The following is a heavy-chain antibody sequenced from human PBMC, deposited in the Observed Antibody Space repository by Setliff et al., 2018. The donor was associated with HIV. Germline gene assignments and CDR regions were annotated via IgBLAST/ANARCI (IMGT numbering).Heavy chain of an antibody. Sequence: SETLSLTCSVSGGPISTSSNYWGWIRQPPGKGLEWIGSIYYSGSTYYNPSLKSRVTISVDTSKNQFSLNLNSVTAADAAVYFCARAREGWKPFAFDYWGQGTLVTVSS. CDR3: ARAREGWKPFAFDY. CDR1: GGPISTSSNY. V-gene: IGHV4-39*01. D-gene: IGHD1-1*01. CDR2: IYYSGST. J-gene: IGHJ4*02.